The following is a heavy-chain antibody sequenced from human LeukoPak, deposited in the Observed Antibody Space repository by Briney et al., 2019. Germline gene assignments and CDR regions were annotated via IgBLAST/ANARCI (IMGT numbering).Heavy chain of an antibody. V-gene: IGHV4-34*01. CDR1: GGSISGHY. CDR2: INHSGST. Sequence: SETLSLTCDVYGGSISGHYWSWIRQPPGKGLEWIGEINHSGSTNYNPSLKSRVTLSVDTSKNQFSLTLTSVTAADTAVYYCARLGRSGGKYYFDYWGQGTLVTVSS. J-gene: IGHJ4*02. CDR3: ARLGRSGGKYYFDY. D-gene: IGHD3-10*01.